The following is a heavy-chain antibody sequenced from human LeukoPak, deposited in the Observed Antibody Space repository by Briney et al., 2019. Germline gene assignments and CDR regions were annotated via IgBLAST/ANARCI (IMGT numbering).Heavy chain of an antibody. Sequence: GGSLRLSCAASGFTFDDYAMHWVRQAPGKGLEWVSLISGDGGSTNYADSVKGRFTISRDNGKTSLYLQMNSLRTEDTAFYYFAKGFNWNYGRLDNWGEGAPGTVSS. D-gene: IGHD1-7*01. CDR3: AKGFNWNYGRLDN. CDR2: ISGDGGST. CDR1: GFTFDDYA. V-gene: IGHV3-43*02. J-gene: IGHJ4*02.